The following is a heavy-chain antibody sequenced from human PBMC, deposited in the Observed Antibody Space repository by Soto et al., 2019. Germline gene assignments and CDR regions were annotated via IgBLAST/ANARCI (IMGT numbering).Heavy chain of an antibody. D-gene: IGHD5-12*01. Sequence: EVQLLEYGGGLVQPGGSLRLSCAASGFTFSSYAMSWVRQAPGKGPEWVSAISGSGGTRYYADSVKGRFTISRDNSKNTLYLQMNSLRAEDTAVYYCAKNILGDGGYGGYWGQGTLVTVSS. CDR3: AKNILGDGGYGGY. V-gene: IGHV3-23*01. J-gene: IGHJ4*02. CDR2: ISGSGGTR. CDR1: GFTFSSYA.